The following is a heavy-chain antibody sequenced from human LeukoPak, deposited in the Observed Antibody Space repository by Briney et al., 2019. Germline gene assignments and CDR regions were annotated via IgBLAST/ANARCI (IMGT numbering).Heavy chain of an antibody. CDR1: GFTFSYYG. J-gene: IGHJ4*02. CDR3: ARGTSRYCSSTSCYDPSDYFDY. CDR2: IRYDGNDK. D-gene: IGHD2-2*01. V-gene: IGHV3-30*02. Sequence: GGSLRLSCAASGFTFSYYGMHWVRQAPGKGLEWVAFIRYDGNDKFYADSVKGRFPISRDTSRNTLYLQMNSLRAEDTAVYYCARGTSRYCSSTSCYDPSDYFDYWGQGTLVTVSS.